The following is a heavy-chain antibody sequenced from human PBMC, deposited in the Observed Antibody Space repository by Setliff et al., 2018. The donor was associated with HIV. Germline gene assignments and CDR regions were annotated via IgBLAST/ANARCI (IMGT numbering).Heavy chain of an antibody. D-gene: IGHD2-8*01. CDR2: ISSDGRYT. Sequence: GGSLRLSCAASGFTFSSFWMHWVRQAPGKGLMWVSRISSDGRYTDYADSVKGRFTVSRDSAKNTLSLQTDGLRPDDTAVYYCVRGKQNGVATYGLDIWGQGTMVTVSS. J-gene: IGHJ3*02. CDR1: GFTFSSFW. CDR3: VRGKQNGVATYGLDI. V-gene: IGHV3-74*01.